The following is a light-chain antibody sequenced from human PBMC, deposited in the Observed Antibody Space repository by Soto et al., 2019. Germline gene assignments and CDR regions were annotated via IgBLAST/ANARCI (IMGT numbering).Light chain of an antibody. CDR3: QHYDKSPMYT. V-gene: IGKV3-20*01. J-gene: IGKJ2*01. Sequence: EIVLTQSPGTLSLSPGERATLSCRASQSVSSSYLAWYQQKPGQAPRLLIYDASSRATGIPDRFSGSGSGIDFTLTISRLEPEDFAVYYCQHYDKSPMYTFGQGTKLEIK. CDR1: QSVSSSY. CDR2: DAS.